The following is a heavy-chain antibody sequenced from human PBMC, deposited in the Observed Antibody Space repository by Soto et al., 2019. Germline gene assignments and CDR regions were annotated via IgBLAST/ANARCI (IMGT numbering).Heavy chain of an antibody. V-gene: IGHV3-7*01. CDR3: ARGYCSGGSCYSFY. J-gene: IGHJ4*02. Sequence: GGSLRLSCAASGFTFSSYWMSWVRQAPGKGLEWVANIKQDGSEKYYVDSVKGRFTISRDNAKNSLYLQMNSLRAEDTAVYYCARGYCSGGSCYSFYWGQGTLVTVSS. D-gene: IGHD2-15*01. CDR1: GFTFSSYW. CDR2: IKQDGSEK.